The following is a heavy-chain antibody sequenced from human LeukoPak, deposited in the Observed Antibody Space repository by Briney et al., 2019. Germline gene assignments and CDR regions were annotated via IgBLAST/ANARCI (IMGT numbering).Heavy chain of an antibody. V-gene: IGHV5-51*01. CDR3: AMGSVPYYFDY. CDR1: GYSFTNFW. D-gene: IGHD2-8*02. Sequence: GESLKISCKGSGYSFTNFWIGWVRQMPGRGLEWMAIIYPGDSETKYSPSFQGQVTISADKSISTAYLQWSSLKASDTAMYYCAMGSVPYYFDYWGQGTLVTVSS. J-gene: IGHJ4*02. CDR2: IYPGDSET.